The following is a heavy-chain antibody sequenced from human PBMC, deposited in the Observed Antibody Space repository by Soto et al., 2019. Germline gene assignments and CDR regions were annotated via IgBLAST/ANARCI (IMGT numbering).Heavy chain of an antibody. CDR3: ARGDYYDSSGYSPLFDY. D-gene: IGHD3-22*01. CDR1: GYTFTSYA. Sequence: GASVKVSCKASGYTFTSYAMHWVRQAPGQRLEWMGWINAGNGNTKYSQKFQGRVTITRDTSASTAYMELSSLRSEDTAVYYCARGDYYDSSGYSPLFDYWGQGTLVTVSS. J-gene: IGHJ4*02. V-gene: IGHV1-3*01. CDR2: INAGNGNT.